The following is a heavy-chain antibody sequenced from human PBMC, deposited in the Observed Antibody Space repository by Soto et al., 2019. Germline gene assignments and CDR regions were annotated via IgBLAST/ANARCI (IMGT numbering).Heavy chain of an antibody. J-gene: IGHJ4*02. CDR2: IYYSGST. CDR1: GGSLSSYY. V-gene: IGHV4-59*01. D-gene: IGHD3-10*01. Sequence: PSETLSLTCTVSGGSLSSYYWSWIRQPPGKGLEYIGYIYYSGSTNYNPSLKSRVTMSVDTSKNQFSLRLSSVTAADTAVYYCARHFGSGSYPLDYWGQGTLVTVSS. CDR3: ARHFGSGSYPLDY.